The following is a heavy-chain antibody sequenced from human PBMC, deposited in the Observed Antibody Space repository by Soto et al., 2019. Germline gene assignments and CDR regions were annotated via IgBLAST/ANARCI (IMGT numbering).Heavy chain of an antibody. J-gene: IGHJ4*02. CDR2: ISQDGSHK. D-gene: IGHD4-4*01. CDR1: GFTFSKYG. V-gene: IGHV3-30*03. Sequence: GGALRLSCAASGFTFSKYGMHWVRQVPGKGLEWVAVISQDGSHKYYADSVKGRFTISRDNSKNTLYLQMNSLRGDDTAVYSCGSEYYSWTLQFDSWGQGT. CDR3: GSEYYSWTLQFDS.